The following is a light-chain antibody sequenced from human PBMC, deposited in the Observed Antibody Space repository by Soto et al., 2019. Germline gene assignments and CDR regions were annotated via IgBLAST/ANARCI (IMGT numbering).Light chain of an antibody. CDR3: QQYGSAPWS. Sequence: EIVLTQSPGTLSLSPGERATLSCRASQSVSNNYLAWYQQQPGQAPRLLIYSASSRAPGIPDRFSGRGSGTDFTLIISRLEPEDFAMYYCQQYGSAPWSFGQGAQVEIK. CDR2: SAS. CDR1: QSVSNNY. J-gene: IGKJ1*01. V-gene: IGKV3-20*01.